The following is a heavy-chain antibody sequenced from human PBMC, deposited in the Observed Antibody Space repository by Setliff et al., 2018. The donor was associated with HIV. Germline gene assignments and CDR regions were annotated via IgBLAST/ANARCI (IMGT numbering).Heavy chain of an antibody. CDR3: ARGVLITKRVTQTGGYYYYTDV. Sequence: SETLSLTCTVSGGSISSGDYYWSWIRQPPGKGLEWIGFVSYTGTTHYNPSLKSRLTISIDTSENQFSLKLSSVTAADTAVYYCARGVLITKRVTQTGGYYYYTDVWGKGTTVTVSS. J-gene: IGHJ6*03. CDR1: GGSISSGDYY. CDR2: VSYTGTT. D-gene: IGHD2-21*02. V-gene: IGHV4-30-4*01.